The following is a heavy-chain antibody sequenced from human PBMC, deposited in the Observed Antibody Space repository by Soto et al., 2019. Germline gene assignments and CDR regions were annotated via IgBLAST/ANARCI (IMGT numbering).Heavy chain of an antibody. V-gene: IGHV1-69*13. Sequence: ASVKVSCKASGGTFSSYAISWVRQAPGQGLEWMGGIIPIFGTANYAQKFQGRVTITADESTSTAYMELSSLRSEDTAVYYCARGPTAACSGGSCYFDYWGQGTLVTVSS. CDR3: ARGPTAACSGGSCYFDY. CDR1: GGTFSSYA. D-gene: IGHD2-15*01. J-gene: IGHJ4*02. CDR2: IIPIFGTA.